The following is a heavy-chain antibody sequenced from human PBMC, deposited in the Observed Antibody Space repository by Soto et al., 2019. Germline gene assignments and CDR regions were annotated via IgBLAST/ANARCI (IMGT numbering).Heavy chain of an antibody. J-gene: IGHJ5*02. CDR2: IIPIFGTA. D-gene: IGHD6-6*01. CDR3: ARVSRQLVLDNWFDP. Sequence: QVQLVQSGAEVKKPGSSVKLSCKASGGTFSSYAISWVRQAPGQGLEWMGGIIPIFGTANYAQKFQGRVTITADESTSTAYMELSSLRSEDTAVYYCARVSRQLVLDNWFDPWGQGTLVTVSS. CDR1: GGTFSSYA. V-gene: IGHV1-69*12.